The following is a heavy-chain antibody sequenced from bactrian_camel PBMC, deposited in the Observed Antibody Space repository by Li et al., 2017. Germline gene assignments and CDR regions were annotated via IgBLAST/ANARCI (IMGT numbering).Heavy chain of an antibody. V-gene: IGHV3S1*01. Sequence: HVQLVESGGGSVQAGGSLRLSCAYSGYTSFIDCMGWFRQAPGEEPEGVARIATGSGNTYYADSVKGRFTISQDNAKNTLYLQMNSLKTEDTAVYYCARGPENLWEYGYWGQGTQVTVS. CDR2: IATGSGNT. CDR1: GYTSFIDC. J-gene: IGHJ4*01. CDR3: ARGPENLWEYGY.